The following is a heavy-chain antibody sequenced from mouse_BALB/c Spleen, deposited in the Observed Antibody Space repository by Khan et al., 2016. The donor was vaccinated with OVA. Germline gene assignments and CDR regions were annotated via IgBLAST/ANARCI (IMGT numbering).Heavy chain of an antibody. Sequence: EVQLQESGAELVRPGALVKLSCKSSGFNIKDYYMHWVKQRPEQGLEWIGWIDPENGETVYDPKFQGKASITADTSSNTAYLHLSSLTSEDTAVYYCARSGYFAWFAYWGRGTLVTVSA. CDR3: ARSGYFAWFAY. J-gene: IGHJ3*01. CDR1: GFNIKDYY. CDR2: IDPENGET. V-gene: IGHV14-1*02.